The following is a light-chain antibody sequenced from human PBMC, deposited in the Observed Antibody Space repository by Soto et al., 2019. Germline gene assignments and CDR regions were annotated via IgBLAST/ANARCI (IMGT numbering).Light chain of an antibody. V-gene: IGKV1D-12*01. Sequence: DIQMTQSPSSVSRSDGDRVTITCRASQGISSWLAWYQRKPGRAPKLLIYAASRLQAGVPLRFSGSGSGTDFTLTISDLQPEDFATYYCQQLNSFPLTFGQVGRPAIK. J-gene: IGKJ5*01. CDR1: QGISSW. CDR3: QQLNSFPLT. CDR2: AAS.